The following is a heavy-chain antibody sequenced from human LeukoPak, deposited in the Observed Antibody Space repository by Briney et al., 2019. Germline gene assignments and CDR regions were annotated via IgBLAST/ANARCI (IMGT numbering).Heavy chain of an antibody. CDR1: GGSINTYY. J-gene: IGHJ4*02. Sequence: SETLSLTCAVSGGSINTYYWTWVRQPPGKGLEWIGYIYYTGSTTYNPSLESRVTISVDTSKNQFSLKLTSVTAADTAFYYCARRTVVLDYWGQGTLVTVSS. CDR3: ARRTVVLDY. V-gene: IGHV4-59*08. CDR2: IYYTGST. D-gene: IGHD4-23*01.